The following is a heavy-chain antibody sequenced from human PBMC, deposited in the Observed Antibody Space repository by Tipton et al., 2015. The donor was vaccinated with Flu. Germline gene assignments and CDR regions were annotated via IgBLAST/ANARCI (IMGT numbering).Heavy chain of an antibody. CDR2: IYYSGST. CDR3: ASEYYDFWSGYLGMDV. Sequence: TLSLTCTVSGGSISSGDYYWSWIRQPPGKGLEWIGYIYYSGSTYYNPSLKSRVTISVDTSKNQFSLKLSSVTAADTAVYYCASEYYDFWSGYLGMDVWVQGTTVTVSS. V-gene: IGHV4-30-4*01. J-gene: IGHJ6*02. CDR1: GGSISSGDYY. D-gene: IGHD3-3*01.